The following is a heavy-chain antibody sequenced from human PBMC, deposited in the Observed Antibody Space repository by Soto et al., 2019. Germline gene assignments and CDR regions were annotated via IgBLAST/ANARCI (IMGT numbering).Heavy chain of an antibody. D-gene: IGHD3-3*01. CDR3: AREGITIFGVVIAASTSDAFDI. V-gene: IGHV1-2*04. Sequence: ASVKVSCKASGYTFTGYYMHWVGQAPGQGLEGMGWINPNSGGTNYAQKFQGWVTMTRDTSISTAYMELSRLRSDDTAVYYCAREGITIFGVVIAASTSDAFDIWGQGTMVTVSS. CDR1: GYTFTGYY. J-gene: IGHJ3*02. CDR2: INPNSGGT.